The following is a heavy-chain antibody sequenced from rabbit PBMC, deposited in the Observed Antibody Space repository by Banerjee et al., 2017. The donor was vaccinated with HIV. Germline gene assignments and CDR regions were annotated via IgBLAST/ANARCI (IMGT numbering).Heavy chain of an antibody. V-gene: IGHV1S45*01. J-gene: IGHJ4*01. CDR2: IYAGSSGNT. CDR1: GFSFSNDMW. Sequence: QEQLVESGGDLVQPEGSLTLTCTASGFSFSNDMWICWVRQAPGKGLEWIACIYAGSSGNTVYATWAKGRFTISRTSSTTVALQMTSLTAADTATYFCARDDVTSGGYVLNLWGPGTLVTVS. CDR3: ARDDVTSGGYVLNL. D-gene: IGHD1-1*01.